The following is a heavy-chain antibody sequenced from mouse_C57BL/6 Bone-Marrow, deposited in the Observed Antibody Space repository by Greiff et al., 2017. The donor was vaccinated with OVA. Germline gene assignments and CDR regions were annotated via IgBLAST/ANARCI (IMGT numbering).Heavy chain of an antibody. Sequence: EVMLVESGGGLVQPGASLRLSCAASGFTFTDYYMSWVRQPPGKAPEWLALIRHKANGYTTEYTASVKGRFTISRDNSQNILYLQMHTLRAEDSATYYCVKAPSYYGSSGAYWGQGTLVTVSA. CDR2: IRHKANGYTT. CDR1: GFTFTDYY. V-gene: IGHV7-4*01. CDR3: VKAPSYYGSSGAY. J-gene: IGHJ3*01. D-gene: IGHD1-1*01.